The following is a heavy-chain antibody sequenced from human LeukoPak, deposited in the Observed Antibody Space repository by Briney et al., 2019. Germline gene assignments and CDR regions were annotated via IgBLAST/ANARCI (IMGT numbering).Heavy chain of an antibody. CDR2: INPSGGST. D-gene: IGHD2-2*01. Sequence: ASVKVSCKASGYTFTSYYMHWVRQAPGQGLEWMGIINPSGGSTSYAQKFQGRVTMTRDTSTSTVYMELSSLRSEDTAVYYCARGLIVVVPAAISYFDYWGQGTLVTVSS. V-gene: IGHV1-46*01. CDR3: ARGLIVVVPAAISYFDY. J-gene: IGHJ4*02. CDR1: GYTFTSYY.